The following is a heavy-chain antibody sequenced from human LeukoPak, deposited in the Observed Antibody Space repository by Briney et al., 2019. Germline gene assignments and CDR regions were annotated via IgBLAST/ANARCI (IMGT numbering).Heavy chain of an antibody. CDR3: AKDSKRWKTYYYEAGSYYFDY. CDR2: IRYDGTNK. CDR1: GFTFSSYG. V-gene: IGHV3-30*02. D-gene: IGHD3-10*01. J-gene: IGHJ4*02. Sequence: GGSLRLSCAASGFTFSSYGMHWVRQAPGKGLEWVSFIRYDGTNKYCADSVKGRFTISRDNFKNTLYLQMNSLRPEDTAVYFCAKDSKRWKTYYYEAGSYYFDYWGQGTRVTVSS.